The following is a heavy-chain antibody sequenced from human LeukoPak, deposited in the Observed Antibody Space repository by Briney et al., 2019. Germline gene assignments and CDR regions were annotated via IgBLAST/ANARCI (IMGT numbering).Heavy chain of an antibody. V-gene: IGHV3-7*03. CDR1: GFIFSNYW. Sequence: GESLRLSCAASGFIFSNYWMDWVRQVPGKGLEWVANMKGDGSEIYYVDSVKGRFTISRDNAKNSLYLQMNNLRAEDTAIYYCGRDLGWLLLDYWGQGTLVTVSS. CDR2: MKGDGSEI. D-gene: IGHD2-15*01. CDR3: GRDLGWLLLDY. J-gene: IGHJ4*02.